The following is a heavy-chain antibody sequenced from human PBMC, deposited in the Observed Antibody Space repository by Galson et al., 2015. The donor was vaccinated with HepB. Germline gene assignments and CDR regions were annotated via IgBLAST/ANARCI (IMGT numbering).Heavy chain of an antibody. D-gene: IGHD3-16*01. J-gene: IGHJ6*02. V-gene: IGHV4-34*01. Sequence: SETLSLTCVVYGGSFSGYYWSWIRQPPGKGLEWIGEINHSGSTNYNPSLKSRVTISVDTSKNQFSLKLSSVTAADTAVYYCARMVITFGGVYYYGMDVWGQGTTVTVSS. CDR1: GGSFSGYY. CDR2: INHSGST. CDR3: ARMVITFGGVYYYGMDV.